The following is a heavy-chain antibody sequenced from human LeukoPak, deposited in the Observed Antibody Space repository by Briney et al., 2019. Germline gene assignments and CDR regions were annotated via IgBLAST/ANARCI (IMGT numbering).Heavy chain of an antibody. D-gene: IGHD2-15*01. CDR1: GYTFTSYD. CDR3: ARERGYCSGGSCPGAFDI. CDR2: MNPNSGNT. J-gene: IGHJ3*02. V-gene: IGHV1-8*01. Sequence: ASVKVSCKASGYTFTSYDINWVRQATGQGLEWMGWMNPNSGNTGYAQKFQGRVTMTRNTSISTAYMELSRLRSDDTAVYYCARERGYCSGGSCPGAFDIWGQGTMVTVSS.